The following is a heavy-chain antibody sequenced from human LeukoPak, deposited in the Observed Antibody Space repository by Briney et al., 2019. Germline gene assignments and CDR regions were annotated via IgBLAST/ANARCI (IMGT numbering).Heavy chain of an antibody. CDR3: ARHVDYGGNSVYYYYYGMDV. Sequence: GESLKISCKGSGYSFTSYWIGWVRQMPGKGLEGMGIIYPGDSDTRYSPSFQGQVTISADKSISTAYLQWSSLKASDTAMYYCARHVDYGGNSVYYYYYGMDVWGQGTTVTVSS. J-gene: IGHJ6*02. CDR1: GYSFTSYW. V-gene: IGHV5-51*01. CDR2: IYPGDSDT. D-gene: IGHD4-23*01.